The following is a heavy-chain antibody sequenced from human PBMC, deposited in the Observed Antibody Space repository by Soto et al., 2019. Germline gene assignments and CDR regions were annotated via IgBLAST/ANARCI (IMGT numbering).Heavy chain of an antibody. CDR2: IYYSGST. CDR1: GGSISSSSYY. J-gene: IGHJ6*02. V-gene: IGHV4-39*01. D-gene: IGHD6-13*01. CDR3: ASRGSSYYYGMDV. Sequence: SETLSLTCTVSGGSISSSSYYWGWIRQPPGKGLEWIGSIYYSGSTYYNPSLKSRVTISVDTSKNQFSLKLGSVTAADTAVYYCASRGSSYYYGMDVWGQGTTVTVSS.